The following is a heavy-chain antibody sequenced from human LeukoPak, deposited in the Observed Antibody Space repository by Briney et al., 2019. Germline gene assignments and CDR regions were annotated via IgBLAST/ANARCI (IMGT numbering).Heavy chain of an antibody. CDR2: IGGSGTPI. D-gene: IGHD4/OR15-4a*01. Sequence: GGSLRLSCIASGFTFSDHYMSWIRQAPGKGLEWVSYIGGSGTPIYYADSVKGRLTVSRDNAKNSLFLQMDSLRAEDTAVYYCARDRRPSVYGGLDNWGQGTLVTVSS. V-gene: IGHV3-11*04. CDR1: GFTFSDHY. J-gene: IGHJ4*02. CDR3: ARDRRPSVYGGLDN.